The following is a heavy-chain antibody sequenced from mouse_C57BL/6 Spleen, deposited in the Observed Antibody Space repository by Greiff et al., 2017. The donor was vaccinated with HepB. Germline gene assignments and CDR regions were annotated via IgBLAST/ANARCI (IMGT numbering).Heavy chain of an antibody. V-gene: IGHV1-82*01. CDR3: ASYYYGSSYESFAY. CDR1: GYAFSSSW. CDR2: IYPGDGDT. D-gene: IGHD1-1*01. J-gene: IGHJ3*01. Sequence: QVQLKQSGPELVKPGASVKISCKASGYAFSSSWMNWVKQRPGKGLEWIGRIYPGDGDTNYNGKFKGKATLTADKSSSTAYMQLSSLTSEDSAVYFCASYYYGSSYESFAYWGPGTLVTVSA.